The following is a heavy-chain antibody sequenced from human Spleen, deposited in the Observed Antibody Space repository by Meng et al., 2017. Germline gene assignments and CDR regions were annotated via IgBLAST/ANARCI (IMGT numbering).Heavy chain of an antibody. CDR2: ISSSSSSI. CDR3: ARERRITMIVVARGNGMDV. Sequence: GGSLRLSCAASGFTFSSYSMNWVRQAPGKGLEWVSSISSSSSSIDYADSVKGRFTIFRDNAKKSLYLQMNSLRAEDTAVYYCARERRITMIVVARGNGMDVWGQGTTVTVSS. J-gene: IGHJ6*02. V-gene: IGHV3-21*01. CDR1: GFTFSSYS. D-gene: IGHD3-22*01.